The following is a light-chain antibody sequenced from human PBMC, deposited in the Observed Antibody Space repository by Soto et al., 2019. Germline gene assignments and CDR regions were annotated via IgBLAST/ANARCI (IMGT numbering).Light chain of an antibody. V-gene: IGKV3-20*01. CDR3: RHYGTSLWT. CDR1: QSVTSSY. CDR2: DAS. J-gene: IGKJ1*01. Sequence: EIVLTQSPGTLSLSPGERATLSCRASQSVTSSYLAWYQQKPGQAPRLLIYDASNRATGIPDRFSGSGSGTDFTLTISRLEPEDFAVYYCRHYGTSLWTFGQGTKVEIK.